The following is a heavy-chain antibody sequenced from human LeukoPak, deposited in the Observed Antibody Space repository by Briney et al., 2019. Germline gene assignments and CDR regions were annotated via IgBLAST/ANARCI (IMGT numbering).Heavy chain of an antibody. V-gene: IGHV3-23*01. Sequence: GGSLSLSCAASGFTFYTYAMNWVRQAPGKELQWVAAISGSGGTTYYADSVKGRFTISRDNSKNTVYLQLSSLRAEDTAVYYCAKLLVVNDYFPHWGQGTLVTVSS. CDR2: ISGSGGTT. CDR1: GFTFYTYA. J-gene: IGHJ4*02. D-gene: IGHD2-15*01. CDR3: AKLLVVNDYFPH.